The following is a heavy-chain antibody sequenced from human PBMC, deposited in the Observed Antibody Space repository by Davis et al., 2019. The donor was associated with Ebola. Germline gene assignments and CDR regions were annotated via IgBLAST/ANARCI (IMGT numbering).Heavy chain of an antibody. Sequence: GESLKISCAASGFTFSSYWMSWVRQAPGKGLEWVSYISSSSSTIYYADSVKGRFTISRDNAKNSLYLQMNSLRAEDTAVYYCARDRGYYGSGSYYNPYYYYYGMDVWGQGTTVTVSS. J-gene: IGHJ6*02. D-gene: IGHD3-10*01. V-gene: IGHV3-48*01. CDR1: GFTFSSYW. CDR3: ARDRGYYGSGSYYNPYYYYYGMDV. CDR2: ISSSSSTI.